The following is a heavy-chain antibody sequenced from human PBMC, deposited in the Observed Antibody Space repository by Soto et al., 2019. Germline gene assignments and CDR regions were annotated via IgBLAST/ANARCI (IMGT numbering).Heavy chain of an antibody. V-gene: IGHV3-23*01. CDR3: AKDVNYDILAGYYYY. Sequence: EVQLLESGGGLVQPGGSLRLSCAASEFNLSSYGMTWVRQAPGKGLEWVSTITGRDGRTFYADSVKGRFTISRDSSKNTLYLEMNSLRAEDTALYFYAKDVNYDILAGYYYYWGQGTLVTVSS. CDR1: EFNLSSYG. J-gene: IGHJ4*02. CDR2: ITGRDGRT. D-gene: IGHD3-9*01.